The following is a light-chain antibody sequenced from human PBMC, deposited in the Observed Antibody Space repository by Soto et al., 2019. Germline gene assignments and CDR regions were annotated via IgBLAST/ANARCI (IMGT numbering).Light chain of an antibody. Sequence: EVVWTQSPANLPLSPGERATLSCRASQSVSVNFAWYQHEPGQAPRPLIYAGSDRAPGIPARFSGSESGTDYTLTISRLESADFAVYYCQERHRWPRGTFGAGTKVDI. J-gene: IGKJ4*01. V-gene: IGKV3-11*01. CDR1: QSVSVN. CDR2: AGS. CDR3: QERHRWPRGT.